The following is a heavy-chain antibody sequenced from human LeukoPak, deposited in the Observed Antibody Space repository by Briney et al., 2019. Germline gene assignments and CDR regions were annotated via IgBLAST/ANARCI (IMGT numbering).Heavy chain of an antibody. V-gene: IGHV1-18*01. CDR1: GYSFTIYG. J-gene: IGHJ4*02. Sequence: ASVKVSCKASGYSFTIYGITWVRQAPGQGLEWMGWISTYNGNTKYAQNLQGRVTMTTDTSTNTAYMELRSLKSDDTAVYYCARDPNQYEAVHALHYWGQGTLVTVSS. CDR3: ARDPNQYEAVHALHY. CDR2: ISTYNGNT. D-gene: IGHD6-19*01.